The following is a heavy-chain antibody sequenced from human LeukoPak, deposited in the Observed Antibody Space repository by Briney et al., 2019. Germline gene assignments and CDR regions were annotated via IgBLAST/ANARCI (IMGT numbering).Heavy chain of an antibody. CDR3: ARGVYIAAAQYGY. CDR2: IYYSGTT. D-gene: IGHD6-13*01. J-gene: IGHJ4*02. CDR1: GGSISSYY. Sequence: SETLSLTCTVSGGSISSYYWSWIRQPPGKGLEWIGYIYYSGTTNYNSSLKSRVTISVDTSKNQFSLKLSAVTAADTAVYYCARGVYIAAAQYGYWGQGTLVTVSS. V-gene: IGHV4-59*01.